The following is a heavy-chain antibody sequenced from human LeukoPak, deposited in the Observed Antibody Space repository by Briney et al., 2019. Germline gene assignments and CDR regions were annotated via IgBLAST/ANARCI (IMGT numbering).Heavy chain of an antibody. J-gene: IGHJ4*02. CDR2: IYYSGST. CDR1: GGSINSYY. CDR3: ARGLAAAGTSYFDY. V-gene: IGHV4-59*01. Sequence: SETLSLTCTVSGGSINSYYWSWIRQPPGKGLEWIGYIYYSGSTNYSPSLKGRVTISVDTSKNQFSLKLSSVTAADTAVYYCARGLAAAGTSYFDYWGQGTLVTVSS. D-gene: IGHD6-13*01.